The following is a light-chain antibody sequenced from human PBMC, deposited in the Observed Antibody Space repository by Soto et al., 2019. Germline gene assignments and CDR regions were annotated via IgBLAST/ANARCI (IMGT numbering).Light chain of an antibody. CDR2: LNSDGSH. J-gene: IGLJ2*01. CDR3: QTWGTGIRV. Sequence: QLVLTQSPSASASLGASVKLTCTLSSGHSNYAIAWHQQQPEKGPRSLMRLNSDGSHTKGDGIPDRFSASSSGAERYLIISSLQSEDEADYYCQTWGTGIRVFGGGTKLTVL. V-gene: IGLV4-69*01. CDR1: SGHSNYA.